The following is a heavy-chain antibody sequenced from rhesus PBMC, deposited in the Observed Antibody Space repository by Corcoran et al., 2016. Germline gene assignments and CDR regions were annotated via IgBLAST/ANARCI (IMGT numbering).Heavy chain of an antibody. CDR1: GFSLTTGGMC. J-gene: IGHJ5-1*01. D-gene: IGHD3-34*01. Sequence: QVTLKESGPALVKPTQTLTLPCIFSGFSLTTGGMCVGWIRQPPGKALDWLASIYWDDSKYYTTSLKTRLTISKGTSKNQVVLTMTNMDLVDTATYYCARITGVLIKGDVWGAGVLVTVSS. V-gene: IGHV2S1*01. CDR3: ARITGVLIKGDV. CDR2: IYWDDSK.